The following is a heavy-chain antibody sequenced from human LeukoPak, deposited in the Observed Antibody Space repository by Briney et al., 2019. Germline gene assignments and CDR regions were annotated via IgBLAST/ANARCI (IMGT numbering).Heavy chain of an antibody. CDR3: ASVDRAAAGTNYYYYMDV. J-gene: IGHJ6*03. D-gene: IGHD6-13*01. Sequence: GSLRLSCAASGFTFSSYAMSWVRQPPGKGLEWIGEIYHSGSTNYNPSLKSRVTISVDKSKNQFSLKLSSVTAADTAVYYCASVDRAAAGTNYYYYMDVWGKGTTVTVSS. CDR1: GFTFSSYAM. V-gene: IGHV4-4*02. CDR2: IYHSGST.